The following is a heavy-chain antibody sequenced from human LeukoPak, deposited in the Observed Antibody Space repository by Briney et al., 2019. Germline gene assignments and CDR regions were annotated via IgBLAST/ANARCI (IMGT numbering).Heavy chain of an antibody. CDR2: ISWNSGSI. J-gene: IGHJ3*02. D-gene: IGHD3-22*01. Sequence: GRSLRLSCAASGFTFDDYAMHWVRQAPGKGLEWVSGISWNSGSIGYADSVKGRFTISRDNAKNSLYLQMNSLRAEDTAVYYCARARYYDSSGYYYVYAFDIWGQGTMVTVSS. CDR3: ARARYYDSSGYYYVYAFDI. CDR1: GFTFDDYA. V-gene: IGHV3-9*01.